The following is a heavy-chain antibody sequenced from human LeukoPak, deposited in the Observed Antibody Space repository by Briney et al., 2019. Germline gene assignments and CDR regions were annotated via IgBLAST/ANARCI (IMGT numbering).Heavy chain of an antibody. CDR1: GCPFSSYA. D-gene: IGHD3-10*01. CDR3: AKDLAITMVRIYYYGMDV. Sequence: GGSLRLSCAASGCPFSSYAMSWVRQARGKGLEWVSAISGSGGSTYYADSVKGRFTICRDNSKNTLYLQMNSLRAEDTAVYYCAKDLAITMVRIYYYGMDVWGQGTTVTVSS. V-gene: IGHV3-23*01. CDR2: ISGSGGST. J-gene: IGHJ6*02.